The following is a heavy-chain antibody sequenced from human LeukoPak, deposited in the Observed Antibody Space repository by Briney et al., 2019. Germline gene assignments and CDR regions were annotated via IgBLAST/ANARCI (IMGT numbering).Heavy chain of an antibody. Sequence: SQTLSLTCTVSGGSISSGSYYWSWIRQPAGTGLEWIGRIYTSGSTNYNPSLKSRVTISVDTSKNQFSLKLSSVTAADTAVYYRARAVVVTATSVRSDYFDYWGQGTLVTVSS. CDR1: GGSISSGSYY. V-gene: IGHV4-61*02. D-gene: IGHD2-21*02. CDR2: IYTSGST. CDR3: ARAVVVTATSVRSDYFDY. J-gene: IGHJ4*02.